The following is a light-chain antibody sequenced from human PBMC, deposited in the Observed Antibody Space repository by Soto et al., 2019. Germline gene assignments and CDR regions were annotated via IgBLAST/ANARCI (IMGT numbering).Light chain of an antibody. V-gene: IGLV2-14*03. CDR3: SSYTRSSPLV. J-gene: IGLJ2*01. CDR2: DVS. Sequence: QSALTQPASVSGSPGQSITIACTGTSSDVGGYNYVSWYQQHPGKAPKLIIYDVSNRPSGVSNRFSGSKSGNTASLTISGLQAEDEADYYCSSYTRSSPLVFGGGTQLTVL. CDR1: SSDVGGYNY.